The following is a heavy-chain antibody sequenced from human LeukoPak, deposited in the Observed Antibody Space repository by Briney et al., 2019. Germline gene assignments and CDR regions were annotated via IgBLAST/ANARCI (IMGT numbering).Heavy chain of an antibody. V-gene: IGHV3-15*04. CDR2: TVSEIDGGTT. Sequence: PGGSLRLSCAASGFTFNYAWMSWVRQVPGKGLEWVGQTVSEIDGGTTGYATPVKGRFTISRDDSKSTLYLQMNSLRAEDTAVYYCAKGRYDSSGFNWAAWGQGTLVTVSS. J-gene: IGHJ4*02. CDR3: AKGRYDSSGFNWAA. D-gene: IGHD3-22*01. CDR1: GFTFNYAW.